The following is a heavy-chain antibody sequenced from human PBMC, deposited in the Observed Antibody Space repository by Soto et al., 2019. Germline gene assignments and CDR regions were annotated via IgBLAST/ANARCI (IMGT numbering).Heavy chain of an antibody. Sequence: QVQLVQSGAEVKKPGASVKVSCKASGYTFTGYYMHWVRQAPGQGLEWMGWINPNSGGTNYAQKFQGWVTMTRDTSISTAYMELSRLRSDDTAVYYCARTMVRAAGYYYSYYMDVWGKGTTVTVSS. CDR2: INPNSGGT. CDR3: ARTMVRAAGYYYSYYMDV. D-gene: IGHD3-10*01. J-gene: IGHJ6*03. V-gene: IGHV1-2*04. CDR1: GYTFTGYY.